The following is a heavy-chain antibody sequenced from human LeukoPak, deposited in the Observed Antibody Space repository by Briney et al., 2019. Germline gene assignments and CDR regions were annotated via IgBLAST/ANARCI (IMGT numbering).Heavy chain of an antibody. CDR2: IYYSGST. Sequence: SETLSLTCTVSGGSVSSGDYYWSWIRQPPGKGLEWIGYIYYSGSTYYNPSLMGRFTVSLDTSKNQFSLKLSSVTAADTAVYYCARGLPYSYIDYWGQGTLVTVSS. CDR3: ARGLPYSYIDY. CDR1: GGSVSSGDYY. V-gene: IGHV4-30-4*01. J-gene: IGHJ4*02. D-gene: IGHD4-11*01.